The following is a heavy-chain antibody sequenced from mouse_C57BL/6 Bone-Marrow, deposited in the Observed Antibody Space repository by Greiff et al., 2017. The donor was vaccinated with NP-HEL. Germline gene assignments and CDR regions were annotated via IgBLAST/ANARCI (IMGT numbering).Heavy chain of an antibody. CDR1: GFTFSSYT. J-gene: IGHJ3*01. D-gene: IGHD2-4*01. CDR2: FSGGGGYT. CDR3: ARHNYDGAWFAY. Sequence: EVLLVESGGGLVKPGGSLKLSCAASGFTFSSYTMSWVRQTPEKRLEWVATFSGGGGYTYYPDSVKGRFTISRDKAKNTVYLQMSSLRSEDTALYDCARHNYDGAWFAYWGKGTLVTVSA. V-gene: IGHV5-9*01.